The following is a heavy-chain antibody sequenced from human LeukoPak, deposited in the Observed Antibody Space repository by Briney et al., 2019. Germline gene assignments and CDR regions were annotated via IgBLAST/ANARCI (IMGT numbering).Heavy chain of an antibody. V-gene: IGHV4-59*05. CDR1: GFTFSSYSMN. CDR2: IYYSGST. Sequence: GSLRLSCAASGFTFSSYSMNWVRQAPGKGLEWIGSIYYSGSTYYNPSLKSRVTISVDTSKNQFSLKLSSVTAADTAVYYCASFPAAAGYSAFDYWGQGTLVTVSS. J-gene: IGHJ4*02. CDR3: ASFPAAAGYSAFDY. D-gene: IGHD6-13*01.